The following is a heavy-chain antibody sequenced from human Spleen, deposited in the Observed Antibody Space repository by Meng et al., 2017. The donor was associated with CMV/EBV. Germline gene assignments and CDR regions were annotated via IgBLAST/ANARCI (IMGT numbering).Heavy chain of an antibody. J-gene: IGHJ4*02. CDR3: ARDSGNWFFDY. CDR1: GFTFSGYA. CDR2: VSGSGGST. D-gene: IGHD6-13*01. V-gene: IGHV3-23*01. Sequence: GESLKISCAASGFTFSGYAMSWVRQAPGKGLEWVSAVSGSGGSTYYADSVKGRFTISRDSSKSTVYLQMNSLRAEDTAVYYCARDSGNWFFDYWGQGSLVTVSS.